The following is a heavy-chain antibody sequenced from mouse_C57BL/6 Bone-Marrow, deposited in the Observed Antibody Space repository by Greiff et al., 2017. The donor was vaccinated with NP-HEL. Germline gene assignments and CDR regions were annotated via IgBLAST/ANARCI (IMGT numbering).Heavy chain of an antibody. CDR2: IDPENGDT. V-gene: IGHV14-4*01. J-gene: IGHJ4*01. D-gene: IGHD1-1*01. CDR1: GFNIKDDY. CDR3: TTSGSSPYAMDY. Sequence: VQLQQSGAELVRPGASVKLSCTASGFNIKDDYMHWVKQRPEQGLEWIGWIDPENGDTDYASKFQGKATITADTSSKTDYLQLSSLTSEDTADYYGTTSGSSPYAMDYWGQGTSVTVSS.